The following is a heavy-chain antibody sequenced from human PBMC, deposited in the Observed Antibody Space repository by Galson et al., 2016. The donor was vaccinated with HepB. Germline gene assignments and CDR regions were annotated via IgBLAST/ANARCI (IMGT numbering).Heavy chain of an antibody. CDR3: AKRRGAGGDFEF. CDR2: ISVSGGST. D-gene: IGHD2-21*02. Sequence: SLRLSCAAPGFTFSTYAMAWVRQAPGKGLEWVSTISVSGGSTYFADSVKGRFTISRDNSKNTLYLQMNSLRAEDTAIFYCAKRRGAGGDFEFWGPGTQVTVSS. J-gene: IGHJ4*02. CDR1: GFTFSTYA. V-gene: IGHV3-23*01.